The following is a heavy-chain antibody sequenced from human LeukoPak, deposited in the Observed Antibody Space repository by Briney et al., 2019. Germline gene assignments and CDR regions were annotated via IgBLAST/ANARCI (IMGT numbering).Heavy chain of an antibody. V-gene: IGHV3-20*04. CDR2: ISWNGLTT. J-gene: IGHJ4*02. D-gene: IGHD3/OR15-3a*01. Sequence: PGGSLRLSCAASGLTFDDYGMSWVRQAPGKGLEWVSGISWNGLTTGYADSVKGRFTISRDDAKNSLYLQMNSLRAEDTALYYCARERWTPQVNDYWGQGTLVTVSS. CDR1: GLTFDDYG. CDR3: ARERWTPQVNDY.